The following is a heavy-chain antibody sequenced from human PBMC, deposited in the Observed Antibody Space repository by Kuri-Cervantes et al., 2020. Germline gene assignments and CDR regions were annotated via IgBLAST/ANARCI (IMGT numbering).Heavy chain of an antibody. V-gene: IGHV3-9*01. J-gene: IGHJ6*02. Sequence: SLKISCAASGFTFDDYAMHWVRQAPGKGLEWVSGISWNSGSIGYADSVKGRVTISRDNAKNSLYLQMNSLRAEDTALYYCAKAIWHSSGWYLGYGMDVWGQGTTVTVSS. D-gene: IGHD6-19*01. CDR2: ISWNSGSI. CDR1: GFTFDDYA. CDR3: AKAIWHSSGWYLGYGMDV.